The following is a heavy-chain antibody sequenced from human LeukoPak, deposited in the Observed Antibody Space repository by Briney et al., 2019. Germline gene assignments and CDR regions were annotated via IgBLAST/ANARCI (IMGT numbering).Heavy chain of an antibody. V-gene: IGHV3-30*04. CDR2: ISHDGSNK. J-gene: IGHJ4*02. Sequence: GRSLRLSRAASGFTFSSYAMHWVRQAPGKGLEWVAVISHDGSNKYYADSVKGRFTISRDNSKNTLYLQMNSLRAEDTAVYYCARGVRWELTPLDYWGQGTLVTVSP. CDR3: ARGVRWELTPLDY. CDR1: GFTFSSYA. D-gene: IGHD1-26*01.